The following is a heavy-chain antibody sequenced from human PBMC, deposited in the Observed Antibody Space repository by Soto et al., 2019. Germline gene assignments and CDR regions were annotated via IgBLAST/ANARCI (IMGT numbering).Heavy chain of an antibody. Sequence: PGESLKISCKGSGYSFTSYWIGWVRQMPGKGLEWMGSIYPGDSDTRYSPSFQGQVTISADKSISTAYLQWSSLKASDTAMYYCATGPESIAAAGGYYYYGMAVWGQGTTVTVSS. V-gene: IGHV5-51*01. CDR2: IYPGDSDT. CDR3: ATGPESIAAAGGYYYYGMAV. D-gene: IGHD6-13*01. J-gene: IGHJ6*02. CDR1: GYSFTSYW.